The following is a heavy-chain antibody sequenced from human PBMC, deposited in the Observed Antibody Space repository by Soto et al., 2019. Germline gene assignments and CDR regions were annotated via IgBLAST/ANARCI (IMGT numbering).Heavy chain of an antibody. CDR1: GFTVSSNY. J-gene: IGHJ4*02. V-gene: IGHV3-53*01. D-gene: IGHD1-26*01. CDR3: ARAHMGATYFDY. CDR2: IYSGGST. Sequence: EVQLLESGGGLIQPGGYLRLSCAASGFTVSSNYMSWVRQAPGKGLEWVSVIYSGGSTYYADSVKGRFTISRDNSKNTLYLQMNSLRAEDTAVYYCARAHMGATYFDYRGQGTLVTVSS.